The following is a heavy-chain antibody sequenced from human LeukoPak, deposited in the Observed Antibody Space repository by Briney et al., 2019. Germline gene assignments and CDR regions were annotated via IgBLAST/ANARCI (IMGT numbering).Heavy chain of an antibody. V-gene: IGHV4-34*01. J-gene: IGHJ3*02. Sequence: SETLSLTCAVYGGSFSGYYWSWIRQPPGKGLEWIGEINHSGSTNYNPSLKSRVTISVDTSKNQFSLKLSSVTAADTAVYYCARVGFTARANDAFDIWGQGTMVTVSS. CDR2: INHSGST. D-gene: IGHD3-16*01. CDR3: ARVGFTARANDAFDI. CDR1: GGSFSGYY.